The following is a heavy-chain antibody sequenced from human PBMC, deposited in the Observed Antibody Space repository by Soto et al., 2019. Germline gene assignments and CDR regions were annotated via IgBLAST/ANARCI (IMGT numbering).Heavy chain of an antibody. Sequence: GGSLRLSCAASGFTFSSYGMHWVRQAPAKGLEWLAVISYEGSNKYYAHSVKGRFTISRDNSKNTLYLQMNSLRAEDTAVYDCAKGSSSWYYYYGMDVWGQGTTVTVSS. J-gene: IGHJ6*02. CDR3: AKGSSSWYYYYGMDV. V-gene: IGHV3-30*18. D-gene: IGHD6-13*01. CDR1: GFTFSSYG. CDR2: ISYEGSNK.